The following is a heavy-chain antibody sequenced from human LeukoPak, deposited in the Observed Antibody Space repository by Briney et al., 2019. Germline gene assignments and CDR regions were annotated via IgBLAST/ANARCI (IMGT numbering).Heavy chain of an antibody. Sequence: ASVKVSCKASGYTFTNYAMHWVRQAPGQRLEWMGWTNAGNGNTKYSQKLQGRVTITRDTSASTAYMKLSSLRSEDTAVYYCARDRGVTMVRGVIDSFDYWGQGTLVTVSS. CDR3: ARDRGVTMVRGVIDSFDY. CDR1: GYTFTNYA. V-gene: IGHV1-3*01. D-gene: IGHD3-10*01. J-gene: IGHJ4*02. CDR2: TNAGNGNT.